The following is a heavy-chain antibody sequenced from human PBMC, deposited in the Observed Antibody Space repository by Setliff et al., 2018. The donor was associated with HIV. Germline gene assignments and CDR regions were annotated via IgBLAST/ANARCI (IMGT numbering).Heavy chain of an antibody. CDR3: ARQPYDSRSFGWFDP. CDR2: IYDSGAT. CDR1: GGSISGFY. V-gene: IGHV4-59*08. J-gene: IGHJ5*02. D-gene: IGHD3-10*01. Sequence: LSLTCTVSGGSISGFYWSWIRQSPGNGLEWIGWIYDSGATKNNPSLKSRATISLETSKMQFSLKLNSVSAADTAVYYCARQPYDSRSFGWFDPWGQGTLVTVSS.